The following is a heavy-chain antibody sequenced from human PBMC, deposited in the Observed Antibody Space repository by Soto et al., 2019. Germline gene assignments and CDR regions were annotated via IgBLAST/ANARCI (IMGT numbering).Heavy chain of an antibody. V-gene: IGHV1-69*01. CDR2: IIPLFGTT. CDR1: GDTFKNCV. D-gene: IGHD3-10*01. CDR3: AAARGFGRLSVA. Sequence: QVQVVQSGVEVRRPGSSVKVSCKASGDTFKNCVISWVRQAPGQGLEWMGGIIPLFGTTDFAQRFQGRLTITTDESTTTAYMELSRLRSEDTATYYCAAARGFGRLSVAWGQGTTVIVS. J-gene: IGHJ5*02.